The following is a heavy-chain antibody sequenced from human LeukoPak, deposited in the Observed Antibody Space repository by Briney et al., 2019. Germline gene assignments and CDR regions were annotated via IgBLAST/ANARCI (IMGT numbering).Heavy chain of an antibody. CDR2: IYYSGST. D-gene: IGHD3-22*01. J-gene: IGHJ5*02. V-gene: IGHV4-39*01. CDR3: ARQYYYDSSGYYPNWFDP. CDR1: GGSISSSSYY. Sequence: SETLSLTCTVSGGSISSSSYYWGWIRRPPGKGLEWIGSIYYSGSTYYNPSLKSRVTISVDTSKNQFSLKLSSVTAADTAVYYCARQYYYDSSGYYPNWFDPWGQGTLVTVSS.